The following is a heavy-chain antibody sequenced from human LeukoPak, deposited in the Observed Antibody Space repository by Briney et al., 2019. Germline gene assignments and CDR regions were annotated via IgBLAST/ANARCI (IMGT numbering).Heavy chain of an antibody. V-gene: IGHV1-8*01. D-gene: IGHD3-10*01. CDR3: GRPLQRGSWTQRALDY. Sequence: ASVKVSCKASGYTFTSYDISWVRQATGQGLEWMGRMNPNSGNAGYAQRFQGRVTMTRNNSISTAYMELTSLRSEDTAVYYCGRPLQRGSWTQRALDYWGQGTLVTVSS. J-gene: IGHJ4*02. CDR2: MNPNSGNA. CDR1: GYTFTSYD.